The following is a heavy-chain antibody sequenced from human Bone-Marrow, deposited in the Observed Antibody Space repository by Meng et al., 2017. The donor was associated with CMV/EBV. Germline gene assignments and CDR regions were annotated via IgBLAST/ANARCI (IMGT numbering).Heavy chain of an antibody. Sequence: GGSLRRSCSVSGFTFSNYAMSWIRQAPGKGLKWVSAITASGGSTYYADSVKGRFTISRDNSKVTVSMQINSLRAEDTSMYNCARGVDSNSESWGQGTLVTVSS. CDR2: ITASGGST. CDR1: GFTFSNYA. D-gene: IGHD4-11*01. CDR3: ARGVDSNSES. V-gene: IGHV3-23*01. J-gene: IGHJ4*02.